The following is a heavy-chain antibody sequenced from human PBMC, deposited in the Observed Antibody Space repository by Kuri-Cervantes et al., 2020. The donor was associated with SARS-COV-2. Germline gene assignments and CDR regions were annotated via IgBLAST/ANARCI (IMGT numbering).Heavy chain of an antibody. J-gene: IGHJ6*03. D-gene: IGHD6-13*01. CDR3: ARGGISYYFYSMEV. Sequence: SETLSLTCTVSGGSISSSSYYWGWIRQPPGKGLEWIGSIYYSGSTYYNPSLKSRVTISVDTSKNQFSLKLSSVTAADTAVYYCARGGISYYFYSMEVWGKGTTVTVSS. CDR2: IYYSGST. CDR1: GGSISSSSYY. V-gene: IGHV4-39*01.